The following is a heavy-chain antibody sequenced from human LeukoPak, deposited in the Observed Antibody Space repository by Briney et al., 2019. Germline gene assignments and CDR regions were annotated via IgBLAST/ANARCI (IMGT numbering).Heavy chain of an antibody. V-gene: IGHV3-21*01. J-gene: IGHJ6*03. CDR1: GFTFSSYS. CDR2: ISSSSSYI. Sequence: GGSLRLSCAASGFTFSSYSMNWVRQAPGKGLEWVSSISSSSSYIYYAVSVKGRFTISRDNAKNSLYLQMNSLRAEDTAVYYCARDTAVTVSYYYYYYMGVWGKGTTVTVSS. CDR3: ARDTAVTVSYYYYYYMGV. D-gene: IGHD4-17*01.